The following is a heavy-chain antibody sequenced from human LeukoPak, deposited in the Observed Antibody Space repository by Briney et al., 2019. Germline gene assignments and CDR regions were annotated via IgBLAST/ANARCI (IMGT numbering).Heavy chain of an antibody. CDR3: AKRTAEYYGSGSFFLDY. Sequence: PGGSLRLSCAASGFTFSRYAMSWVRQAPGKGLEWVSAISGSGSSTHYADSVKGRFTISRDNSKNTLYLQMNSLRAEDTAIYYCAKRTAEYYGSGSFFLDYWGQGTLVTVSS. D-gene: IGHD3-10*01. CDR2: ISGSGSST. V-gene: IGHV3-23*01. CDR1: GFTFSRYA. J-gene: IGHJ4*02.